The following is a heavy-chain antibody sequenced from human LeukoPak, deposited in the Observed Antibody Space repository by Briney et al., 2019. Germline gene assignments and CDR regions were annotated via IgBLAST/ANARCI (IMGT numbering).Heavy chain of an antibody. CDR3: AREEGKIDSGYVFDY. Sequence: SETLSLTCTVSGYSISSGYYWGWIRQPPGKGLEWIGSIYHSGSTYYNPSLKSRVTISVDTSKNQFSLKLSSVTAADTAVYYCAREEGKIDSGYVFDYWGQGTLVTVSS. CDR1: GYSISSGYY. V-gene: IGHV4-38-2*02. J-gene: IGHJ4*02. D-gene: IGHD5-12*01. CDR2: IYHSGST.